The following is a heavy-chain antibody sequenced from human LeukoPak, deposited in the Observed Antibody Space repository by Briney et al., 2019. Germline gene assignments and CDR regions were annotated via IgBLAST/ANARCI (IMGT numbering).Heavy chain of an antibody. J-gene: IGHJ4*02. D-gene: IGHD3-16*01. CDR1: GYTFTSYY. CDR2: INPSGGST. V-gene: IGHV1-46*01. Sequence: GASVKVSCKASGYTFTSYYMYWVRQAPGQGLEWMGIINPSGGSTSYAQKFQGRVTVTRDTSTSTVYMELSSLRSEDTAVYYCARVSAGGSSPEANPIPGDYWGQGILVTVSS. CDR3: ARVSAGGSSPEANPIPGDY.